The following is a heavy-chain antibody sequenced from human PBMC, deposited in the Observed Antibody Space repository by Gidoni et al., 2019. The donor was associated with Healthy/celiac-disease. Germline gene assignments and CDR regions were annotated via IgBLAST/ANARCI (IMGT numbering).Heavy chain of an antibody. V-gene: IGHV5-51*01. D-gene: IGHD2-21*02. J-gene: IGHJ4*02. Sequence: EVQLVQSGAEVKKPGESLKISCKGSGSSFTSYWIGWVRQMPGKGLEWMGIIYPGDSDTRYSPSFQGQVTISADKSISTAYLQWSSLKASDTAMYYCARHLAYCGGDCYAPPEYWGQGTLVTVSS. CDR1: GSSFTSYW. CDR2: IYPGDSDT. CDR3: ARHLAYCGGDCYAPPEY.